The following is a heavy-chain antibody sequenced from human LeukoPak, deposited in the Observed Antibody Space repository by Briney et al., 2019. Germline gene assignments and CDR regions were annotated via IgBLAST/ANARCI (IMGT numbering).Heavy chain of an antibody. J-gene: IGHJ5*02. CDR3: ARSKAHLSTSWYGTWFDP. Sequence: PSETLSLTCTVSGYSISSGYYWGWIRQPPGKGLEWIGSMYHSGDTYYNPSLKSRVTISVDTSKNQLSLKLSSVTAADTAVYYCARSKAHLSTSWYGTWFDPWGQGTLVTVSS. CDR2: MYHSGDT. V-gene: IGHV4-38-2*02. D-gene: IGHD2-2*01. CDR1: GYSISSGYY.